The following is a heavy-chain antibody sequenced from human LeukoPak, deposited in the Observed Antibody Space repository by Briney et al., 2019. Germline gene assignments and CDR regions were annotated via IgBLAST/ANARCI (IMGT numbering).Heavy chain of an antibody. J-gene: IGHJ5*02. CDR3: ARSKAHLSTSWYGTWFDP. Sequence: PSETLSLTCTVSGYSISSGYYWGWIRQPPGKGLEWIGSMYHSGDTYYNPSLKSRVTISVDTSKNQLSLKLSSVTAADTAVYYCARSKAHLSTSWYGTWFDPWGQGTLVTVSS. CDR2: MYHSGDT. V-gene: IGHV4-38-2*02. D-gene: IGHD2-2*01. CDR1: GYSISSGYY.